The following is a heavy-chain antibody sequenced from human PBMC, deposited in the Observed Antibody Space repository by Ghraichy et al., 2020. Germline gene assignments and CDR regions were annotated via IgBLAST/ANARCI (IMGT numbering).Heavy chain of an antibody. CDR3: ASTSREYCSSSSCRTLDY. V-gene: IGHV4-34*01. D-gene: IGHD2-2*01. Sequence: ESLNISCDVHGGSFSAFYWSWIRQPPGKGLEWIGEINHYGTTNHNPSLKSRVTIAVDTSKNQFSLKLSSVTAADAAVYYCASTSREYCSSSSCRTLDYWGQGTLVTVSS. CDR1: GGSFSAFY. J-gene: IGHJ4*02. CDR2: INHYGTT.